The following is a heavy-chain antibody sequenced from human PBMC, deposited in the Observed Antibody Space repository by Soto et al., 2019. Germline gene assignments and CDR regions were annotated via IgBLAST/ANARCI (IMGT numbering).Heavy chain of an antibody. D-gene: IGHD3-10*01. CDR3: AREPMVRGVLYGMDV. Sequence: PSETLSLTCTFSGGSISRGGYYWSWIRQHPGKGLEWIGYIYYSGSTYYNPSLKSRVTISVDTSKNQFSLKLSSVTAADTAVYYCAREPMVRGVLYGMDVWGQGTTVTVSS. J-gene: IGHJ6*02. V-gene: IGHV4-31*03. CDR2: IYYSGST. CDR1: GGSISRGGYY.